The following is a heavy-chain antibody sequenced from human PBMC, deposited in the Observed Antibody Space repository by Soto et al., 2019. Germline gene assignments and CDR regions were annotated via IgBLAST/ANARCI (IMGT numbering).Heavy chain of an antibody. CDR1: GFTFSSYA. Sequence: GGSLRLSCAASGFTFSSYAMSWVRQAPGKGLEWVSAISGSGGSTYYADSVKGRFTISRDNSKNTLYLQMNSLRAEDTAVYYCAIVNHVSRTGYSVYWGQGTLVPVS. CDR2: ISGSGGST. D-gene: IGHD3-9*01. V-gene: IGHV3-23*01. CDR3: AIVNHVSRTGYSVY. J-gene: IGHJ4*02.